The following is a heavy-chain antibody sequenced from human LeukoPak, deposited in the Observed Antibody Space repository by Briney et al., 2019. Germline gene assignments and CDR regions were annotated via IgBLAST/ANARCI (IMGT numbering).Heavy chain of an antibody. CDR2: ISGSADNT. CDR1: GFTFSTYA. J-gene: IGHJ4*02. D-gene: IGHD5-12*01. CDR3: AKDRGVGSGYDYFDY. Sequence: GGSLRLSCGPSGFTFSTYAMSWVREALGKGVEWVSAISGSADNTYYADSVKGRFTISRDNSRNTLSLQMNSLRPEDTAVYYCAKDRGVGSGYDYFDYWGQGTPVTVSS. V-gene: IGHV3-23*01.